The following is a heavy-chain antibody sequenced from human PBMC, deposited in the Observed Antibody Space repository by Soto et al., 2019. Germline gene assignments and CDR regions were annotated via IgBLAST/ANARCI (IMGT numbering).Heavy chain of an antibody. Sequence: QVQLVESGGGLVKPGGSLRLSCAASGFTFSDYYMSWIRQAPGKGLEWVSYISSSGSTIYYADAVKGRCTISRDNAKNALYRQMNSLRAEDTPVYYCARSQYCGGDCSGMDVWAKGPRSPSP. J-gene: IGHJ6*02. CDR2: ISSSGSTI. CDR1: GFTFSDYY. V-gene: IGHV3-11*01. CDR3: ARSQYCGGDCSGMDV. D-gene: IGHD2-21*02.